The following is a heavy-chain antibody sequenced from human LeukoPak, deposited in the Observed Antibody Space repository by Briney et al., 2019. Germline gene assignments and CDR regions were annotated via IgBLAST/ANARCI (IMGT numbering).Heavy chain of an antibody. CDR2: IIPIFGTA. V-gene: IGHV1-69*06. J-gene: IGHJ4*02. CDR3: ARGRYDILTGYYIDYHPGYFDY. Sequence: VASVKVSCKASGGTFSSYAISWVRQAPGQGLEWMGGIIPIFGTANYAQKFQGRVTITADKSTSTAYMELSSLRSEDTAVYYCARGRYDILTGYYIDYHPGYFDYWGQGTLVTVSS. CDR1: GGTFSSYA. D-gene: IGHD3-9*01.